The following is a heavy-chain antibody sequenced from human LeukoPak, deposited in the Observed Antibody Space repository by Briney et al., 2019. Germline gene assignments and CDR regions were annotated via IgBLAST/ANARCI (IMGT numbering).Heavy chain of an antibody. V-gene: IGHV1-18*01. CDR2: ISAYNGNT. D-gene: IGHD3-10*01. CDR3: ARTNYGSGSHYNAPGY. CDR1: GYTFTSYG. J-gene: IGHJ4*02. Sequence: ASVKVSCKASGYTFTSYGISWVRQAPGQGLEWMGWISAYNGNTNYAQKLQGRVTMTTDTSTSTAYMELRSLRSDDTAVYFCARTNYGSGSHYNAPGYWGQGTLVTVSS.